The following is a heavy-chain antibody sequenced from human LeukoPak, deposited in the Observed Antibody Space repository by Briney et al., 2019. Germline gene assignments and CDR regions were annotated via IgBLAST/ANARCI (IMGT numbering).Heavy chain of an antibody. CDR2: IYTSGST. V-gene: IGHV4-61*02. CDR3: GAYSGSYTDY. CDR1: GDSISSGSYY. Sequence: TSETLSLTCTVSGDSISSGSYYWSWIRQPAGKGLEWIGRIYTSGSTNYNPSLKSRVTISVDTSKNQFSLKLSSVTAADTAVYYCGAYSGSYTDYWDQGTLVTVSS. J-gene: IGHJ4*02. D-gene: IGHD1-26*01.